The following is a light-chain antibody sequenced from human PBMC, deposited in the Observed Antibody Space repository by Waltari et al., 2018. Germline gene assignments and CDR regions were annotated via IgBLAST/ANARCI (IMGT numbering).Light chain of an antibody. CDR2: EVT. J-gene: IGLJ2*01. CDR1: RGCVGGFAL. Sequence: QSALTQPAFVSGSPGQSITISCTRTRGCVGGFALVPWYQQHPGKVPRLLIFEVTTRPSGVSSRFSGSKSDNSATLTISALQTDDEADYYCSSYSRGSSFVLFGGGTRLTVL. CDR3: SSYSRGSSFVL. V-gene: IGLV2-23*02.